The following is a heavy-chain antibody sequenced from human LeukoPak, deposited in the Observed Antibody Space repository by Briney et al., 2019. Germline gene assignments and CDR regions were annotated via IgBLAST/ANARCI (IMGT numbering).Heavy chain of an antibody. CDR2: IIPIFGTA. J-gene: IGHJ2*01. D-gene: IGHD4-23*01. V-gene: IGHV1-69*13. CDR1: GGTFSSYA. Sequence: ASVKVSCKASGGTFSSYAISWVRQAPGQGLEWMGGIIPIFGTANYAQKFQGRVTITADESTSTAYMELSSLRSEDTAVYYCARESSYGGNSGSYWYFDLWGRGTLVTVSS. CDR3: ARESSYGGNSGSYWYFDL.